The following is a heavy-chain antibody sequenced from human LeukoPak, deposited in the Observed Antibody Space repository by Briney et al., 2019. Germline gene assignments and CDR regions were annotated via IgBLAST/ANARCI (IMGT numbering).Heavy chain of an antibody. V-gene: IGHV4-34*01. CDR3: ASLAMVRGVKFDY. CDR2: INHSGST. J-gene: IGHJ4*02. D-gene: IGHD3-10*01. Sequence: SETLSLTCAVYGGSFSGYYWSWIRQPPGKGLEWIGEINHSGSTNYNPSLKSRVTISVDTSKNQFSLKLSSVTAADTAVYYCASLAMVRGVKFDYWGQGTLVTVS. CDR1: GGSFSGYY.